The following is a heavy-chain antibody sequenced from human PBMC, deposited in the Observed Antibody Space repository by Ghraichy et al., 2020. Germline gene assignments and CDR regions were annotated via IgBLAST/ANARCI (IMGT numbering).Heavy chain of an antibody. CDR2: ISSSSSYI. D-gene: IGHD6-13*01. J-gene: IGHJ6*02. V-gene: IGHV3-21*01. CDR3: ARAVAAAGFYYYYYGMDV. CDR1: GFTFSSYS. Sequence: LSLTCAASGFTFSSYSMNWVRQAPGKGLEWVSSISSSSSYIYYADSVKGRFTISRDNAKNSLYLQMNSLRAEDTAVYYCARAVAAAGFYYYYYGMDVWGQGTTVTVSS.